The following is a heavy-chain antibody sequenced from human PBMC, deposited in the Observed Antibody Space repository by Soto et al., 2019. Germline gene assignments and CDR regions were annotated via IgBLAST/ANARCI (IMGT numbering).Heavy chain of an antibody. Sequence: QVQLVQSGAEVKKPGASVKVSCKASGYTFTSYGVSWVRQAPGQGLEWMGWISGYNGNTNYAQKLQCRVTMTTDTSTSTTYMELRSLRSDDTAVYYCSRAGKYYYGSGRPYYYGMDVWGQGITVTVSS. V-gene: IGHV1-18*04. J-gene: IGHJ6*02. CDR1: GYTFTSYG. CDR3: SRAGKYYYGSGRPYYYGMDV. D-gene: IGHD3-10*01. CDR2: ISGYNGNT.